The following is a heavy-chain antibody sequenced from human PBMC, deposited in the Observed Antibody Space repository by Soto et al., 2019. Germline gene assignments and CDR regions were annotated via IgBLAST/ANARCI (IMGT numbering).Heavy chain of an antibody. Sequence: SETLSLTCAVYGGSFSGYYWSWIRQPPGKGLEWIGEINHGGSTNYNPSLKSRVTISVDTSKNQFSLKLSSVTAADTAVYYCARGSATIELDYWGQGTLVTVSS. CDR2: INHGGST. CDR3: ARGSATIELDY. J-gene: IGHJ4*02. V-gene: IGHV4-34*01. D-gene: IGHD5-12*01. CDR1: GGSFSGYY.